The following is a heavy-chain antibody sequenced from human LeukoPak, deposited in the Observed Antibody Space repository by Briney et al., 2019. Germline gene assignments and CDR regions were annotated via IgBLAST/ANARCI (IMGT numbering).Heavy chain of an antibody. CDR3: ARDLRDGVVAATYWFDP. V-gene: IGHV4-4*07. CDR1: GGSISSYY. CDR2: IYISGST. D-gene: IGHD2-15*01. J-gene: IGHJ5*02. Sequence: SETLSLTCTVSGGSISSYYWSWIRQPAGKGLEWIGRIYISGSTNYNPSLKSRVTMSVDTSKNQFSLKLSSVTAADTAVYYCARDLRDGVVAATYWFDPWGQGTLVTVSS.